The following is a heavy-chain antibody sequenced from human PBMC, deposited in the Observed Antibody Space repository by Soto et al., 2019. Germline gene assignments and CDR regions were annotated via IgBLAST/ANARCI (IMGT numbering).Heavy chain of an antibody. CDR3: AKEGYCSGGSCYPEYFQH. Sequence: GSLRLSCAASGFTFSSYAMSWVRQAPGKGLEWVSAISGSGGSTYYTDSVKGRFTISRDNSKNTLYLQMNSLRAEDTAVYYCAKEGYCSGGSCYPEYFQHWGQGTLVTVSS. CDR2: ISGSGGST. J-gene: IGHJ1*01. CDR1: GFTFSSYA. D-gene: IGHD2-15*01. V-gene: IGHV3-23*01.